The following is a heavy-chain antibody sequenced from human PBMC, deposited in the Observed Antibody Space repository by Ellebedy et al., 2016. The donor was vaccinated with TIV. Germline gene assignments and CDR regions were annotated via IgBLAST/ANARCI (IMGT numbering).Heavy chain of an antibody. CDR3: ARGVSLWFGESLYPYNWFDP. V-gene: IGHV4-34*01. CDR1: GGSFSGYY. Sequence: SETLSLTCAVYGGSFSGYYWSWIRKPPGKGLEWIGEINHRGSTNYNPSLKSRITVSVDSSKNQFSLKMTSVTAADTAVYYCARGVSLWFGESLYPYNWFDPWGQGTLVTVSS. D-gene: IGHD3-10*01. CDR2: INHRGST. J-gene: IGHJ5*02.